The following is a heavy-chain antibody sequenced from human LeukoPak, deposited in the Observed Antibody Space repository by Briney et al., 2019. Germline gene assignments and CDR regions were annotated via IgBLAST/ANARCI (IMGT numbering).Heavy chain of an antibody. Sequence: GGSLRLSCAASGSTFSSYWMSWVRQAPGKGLEWVANIKQDGSEKYYVDSVKGRFTISRDNAKNSLYLQMNSLRAEDTAVYYCARSGEIHPFDYWGQGTLVTVSS. V-gene: IGHV3-7*01. J-gene: IGHJ4*02. CDR3: ARSGEIHPFDY. CDR2: IKQDGSEK. D-gene: IGHD3-10*01. CDR1: GSTFSSYW.